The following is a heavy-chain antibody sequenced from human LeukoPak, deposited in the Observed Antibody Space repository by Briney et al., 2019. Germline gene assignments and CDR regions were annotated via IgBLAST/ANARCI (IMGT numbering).Heavy chain of an antibody. CDR1: GFTISSDW. CDR3: AKDHAKGVVVPAAMGG. Sequence: PGGSLRLSCEASGFTISSDWMAWVRQAPGKGLEWVAFIRYDGSNKYYADSVKGRFTISRDNSKNTLYLQMNSLRAEDTAVYYCAKDHAKGVVVPAAMGGWGQGTLVTVSS. CDR2: IRYDGSNK. D-gene: IGHD2-2*01. J-gene: IGHJ4*02. V-gene: IGHV3-30*02.